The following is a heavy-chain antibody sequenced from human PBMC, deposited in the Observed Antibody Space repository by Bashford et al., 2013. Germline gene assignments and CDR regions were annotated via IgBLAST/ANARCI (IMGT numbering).Heavy chain of an antibody. Sequence: SETLSLTCTVSGGSISSYYWSWIRQPPGKGLEWIGYIYYSGSTNYNPSLKSRVTISADTSKNQLFLRLNSVTAADTGVYYCARDSGAVGFWHHFYMDVWGKGTTVTVSS. V-gene: IGHV4-59*12. CDR3: ARDSGAVGFWHHFYMDV. D-gene: IGHD3-10*01. CDR1: GGSISSYY. CDR2: IYYSGST. J-gene: IGHJ6*03.